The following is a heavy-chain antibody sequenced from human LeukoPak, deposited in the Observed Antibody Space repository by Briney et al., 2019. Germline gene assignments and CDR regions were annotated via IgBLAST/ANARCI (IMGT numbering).Heavy chain of an antibody. D-gene: IGHD3-10*01. Sequence: ASVKVSCKASGYTFTSYGISWVRQAPGQGLEWMGWISTYNGKTKYAEKFQGRVTMTTDTSTSTAYMEVRSLRSDDTAVYYCARDQAYYGSGSYDYWGQGTLVTVSS. CDR2: ISTYNGKT. CDR1: GYTFTSYG. J-gene: IGHJ4*02. V-gene: IGHV1-18*01. CDR3: ARDQAYYGSGSYDY.